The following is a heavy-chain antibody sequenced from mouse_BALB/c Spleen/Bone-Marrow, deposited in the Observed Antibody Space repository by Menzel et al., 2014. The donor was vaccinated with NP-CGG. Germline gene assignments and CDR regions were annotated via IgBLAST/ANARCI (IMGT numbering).Heavy chain of an antibody. CDR1: GFSLTSYG. CDR2: IWSDGST. J-gene: IGHJ4*01. D-gene: IGHD2-12*01. Sequence: QVQLQQSGPGLVAPSQSLSITCTVSGFSLTSYGVHWVRQPPGKGLEWLVVIWSDGSTTYNSALKSRLSISKDNSKSQVFLKMNSLQTDDTAMYYCARSSPTTWAMDYWGQGTSVTSPQ. V-gene: IGHV2-6*02. CDR3: ARSSPTTWAMDY.